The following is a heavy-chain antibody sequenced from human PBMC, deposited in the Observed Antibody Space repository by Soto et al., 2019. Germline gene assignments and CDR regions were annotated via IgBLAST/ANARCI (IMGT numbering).Heavy chain of an antibody. V-gene: IGHV3-30*18. Sequence: QVQLVESGGGVVQPGRSLRLSCAASGFTFSSNGMHWVRQAPGKGLEWVAVISYDGSNKYYADSVKGRFTISRDNSKNTLYLQMNSLRAEDTAVYYCAKYRNDGDPRVFDIWGQGTMVTVSS. J-gene: IGHJ3*02. CDR1: GFTFSSNG. D-gene: IGHD4-17*01. CDR2: ISYDGSNK. CDR3: AKYRNDGDPRVFDI.